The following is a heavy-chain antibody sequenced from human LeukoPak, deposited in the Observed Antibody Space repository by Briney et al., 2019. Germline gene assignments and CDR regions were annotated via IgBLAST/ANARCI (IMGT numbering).Heavy chain of an antibody. V-gene: IGHV4-4*07. J-gene: IGHJ5*02. Sequence: SGTLSLTCTVSGGSISSYYWSWIRQPAGKGLEWIGRIYTSGSTNYNPSLKSRVTMSVDTSKNQFSLKLSSVTAADTAVYYCARGLPHVRYCSSTSCTVGWFDPWGQGTLVTVSS. CDR1: GGSISSYY. CDR3: ARGLPHVRYCSSTSCTVGWFDP. CDR2: IYTSGST. D-gene: IGHD2-2*01.